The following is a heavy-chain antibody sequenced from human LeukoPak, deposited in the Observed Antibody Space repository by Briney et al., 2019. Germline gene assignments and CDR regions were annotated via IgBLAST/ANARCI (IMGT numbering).Heavy chain of an antibody. Sequence: SETLSLTCTVSGDSISSYYWSWIRQPPGKGLEWIGYIYYSGSTNYNPSLKSRVTISVDTSKNQFSLKLSSVTAADTAVYYCARELSSGYPIFDYWGQGTLVTVSS. CDR3: ARELSSGYPIFDY. CDR1: GDSISSYY. D-gene: IGHD3-3*01. CDR2: IYYSGST. J-gene: IGHJ4*02. V-gene: IGHV4-59*01.